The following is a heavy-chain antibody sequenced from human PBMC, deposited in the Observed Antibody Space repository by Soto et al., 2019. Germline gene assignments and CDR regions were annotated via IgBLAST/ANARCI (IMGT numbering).Heavy chain of an antibody. V-gene: IGHV4-59*08. Sequence: QVQLQESGPGLVKPSETLSLNCSVSGASINTYYWSWVRQPPGKGLEWIGYIHYTGNTIYNPSLKSGVTISIDTSRTRFSLIMTSATAADTASYYCARHGAGSSGGDFYFGMDVWGRGTTVTVSS. J-gene: IGHJ6*02. CDR3: ARHGAGSSGGDFYFGMDV. CDR2: IHYTGNT. CDR1: GASINTYY. D-gene: IGHD6-13*01.